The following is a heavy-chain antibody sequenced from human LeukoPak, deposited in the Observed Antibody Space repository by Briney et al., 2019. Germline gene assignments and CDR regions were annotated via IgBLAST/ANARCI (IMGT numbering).Heavy chain of an antibody. CDR2: IYHTGSN. V-gene: IGHV4-61*08. D-gene: IGHD4-23*01. CDR3: ASYNGGNSLYNWFDP. CDR1: GGSVSSADYY. J-gene: IGHJ5*02. Sequence: SETLSLTCTVSGGSVSSADYYWTWIRHPPGKALEWIGYIYHTGSNNYKYSLKSRVTISVDTSKNQFSLRLSSVTAADTAVYYCASYNGGNSLYNWFDPWGQGTLVTVSS.